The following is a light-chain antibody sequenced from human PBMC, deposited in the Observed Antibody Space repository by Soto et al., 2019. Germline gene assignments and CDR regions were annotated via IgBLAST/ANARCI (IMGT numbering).Light chain of an antibody. CDR1: RSLLHSSNNENH. CDR2: WAS. CDR3: HQYYSIPLT. V-gene: IGKV4-1*01. J-gene: IGKJ4*01. Sequence: DIAMTQSPDSRSVSLGERATINCKASRSLLHSSNNENHLAWYQQKPGQPPKLLIYWASTRESGVPDRFTGSGSETDFSLTISGLQAEDVAVYYCHQYYSIPLTFGGGTKVELK.